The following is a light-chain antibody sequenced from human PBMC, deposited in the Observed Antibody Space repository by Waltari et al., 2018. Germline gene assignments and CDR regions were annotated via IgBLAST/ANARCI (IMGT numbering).Light chain of an antibody. J-gene: IGKJ4*01. CDR3: QQHSSWPLT. CDR1: QTVDTY. CDR2: DAS. V-gene: IGKV3-11*01. Sequence: EIVLTQSPAALSLSPGESATLSCRASQTVDTYLAWYQQNPGQSPRHLIYDASNRATGLPARFSGGGSGTDFTLTISSLEPEDFALYYCQQHSSWPLTFGGGTEVEIK.